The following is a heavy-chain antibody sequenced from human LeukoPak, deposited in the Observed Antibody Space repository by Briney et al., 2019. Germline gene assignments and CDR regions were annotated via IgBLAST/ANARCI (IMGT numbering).Heavy chain of an antibody. D-gene: IGHD2-15*01. Sequence: ASVKVSCKASGYTFTGYYMHWVRQAPGQGLEWMGWINPNSGGTKYAQNLQDRVTMTTDTSTTTAYMELRSLRSDDTAVYYCARAGAVVDNWFDPRGQGTLVTVSS. V-gene: IGHV1-2*02. CDR1: GYTFTGYY. CDR3: ARAGAVVDNWFDP. J-gene: IGHJ5*02. CDR2: INPNSGGT.